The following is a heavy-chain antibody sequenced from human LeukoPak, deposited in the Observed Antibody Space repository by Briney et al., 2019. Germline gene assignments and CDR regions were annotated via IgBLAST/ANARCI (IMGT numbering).Heavy chain of an antibody. CDR1: GFTFSNYW. CDR3: ARGADSGYSSDS. V-gene: IGHV3-74*01. Sequence: GGSLRLSCAASGFTFSNYWMHWVRQAPGKGLVWVSRINSDGRSTNCADSVKGRFTISRDNAKNTLYLQMNSLRAEDTAVYYCARGADSGYSSDSWGQGTLVSVSS. CDR2: INSDGRST. D-gene: IGHD6-19*01. J-gene: IGHJ4*02.